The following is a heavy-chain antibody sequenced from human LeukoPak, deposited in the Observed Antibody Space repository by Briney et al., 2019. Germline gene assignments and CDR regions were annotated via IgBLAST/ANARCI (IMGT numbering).Heavy chain of an antibody. V-gene: IGHV4-59*11. CDR2: IYYSGST. D-gene: IGHD3-22*01. J-gene: IGHJ4*02. Sequence: SETLSLTRTVSGGSISSHYWNWIRQSPGKGLEWIGNIYYSGSTNYNPSLKSRVTISVDTSKNQFSLKLSSVTAADTAVYYCAGRAPYYYDSSGYGDYWGQGTLVTVSS. CDR3: AGRAPYYYDSSGYGDY. CDR1: GGSISSHY.